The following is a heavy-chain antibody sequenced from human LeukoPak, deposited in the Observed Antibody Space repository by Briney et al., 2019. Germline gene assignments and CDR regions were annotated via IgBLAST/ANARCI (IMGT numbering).Heavy chain of an antibody. CDR1: GGSISSGGYY. CDR2: IYYSGST. J-gene: IGHJ5*02. V-gene: IGHV4-31*03. Sequence: SQTLSLTCTVSGGSISSGGYYWSWIRQHPGKGLEWIGYIYYSGSTYYNPSLKSRVTISVDTSKNQFSLELSSVTAADTAVYYCAREATAHPYNWFDPWGQGTLVTVSS. D-gene: IGHD5-18*01. CDR3: AREATAHPYNWFDP.